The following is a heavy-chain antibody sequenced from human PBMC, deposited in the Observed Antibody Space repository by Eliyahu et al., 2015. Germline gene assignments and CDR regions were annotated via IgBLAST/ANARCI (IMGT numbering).Heavy chain of an antibody. Sequence: EVQLVESGGGLVQPGRSLRLSCAASGFTFDXYAIPWVRQGPGKGLEWVSGISWNSGSIGYADSVKGRFTISRDNAKNSLYLQMNSLRAEDTALYYCAKGATYYDSSAYLRAADYWGQGTLVTVSS. CDR3: AKGATYYDSSAYLRAADY. J-gene: IGHJ4*02. CDR1: GFTFDXYA. V-gene: IGHV3-9*01. CDR2: ISWNSGSI. D-gene: IGHD3-22*01.